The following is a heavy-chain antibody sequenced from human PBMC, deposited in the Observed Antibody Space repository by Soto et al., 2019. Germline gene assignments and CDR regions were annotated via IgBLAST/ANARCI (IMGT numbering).Heavy chain of an antibody. CDR3: ASEEWELQPYGMDV. CDR1: GFTFSSYS. V-gene: IGHV3-48*02. D-gene: IGHD1-26*01. CDR2: ISSSSSTI. J-gene: IGHJ6*02. Sequence: PGGSLRLSCAASGFTFSSYSMNWVRQAPGKGLEWVSYISSSSSTIYYADSVKGRFTISRDNAKNSLYLQMNSLRDEDTAVYYCASEEWELQPYGMDVWGQGTTVTVSS.